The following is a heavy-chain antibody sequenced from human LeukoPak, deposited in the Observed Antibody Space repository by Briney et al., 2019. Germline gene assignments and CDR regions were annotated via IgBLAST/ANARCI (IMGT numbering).Heavy chain of an antibody. J-gene: IGHJ4*02. Sequence: GRSLRLSCAASGITLSDYGMSWVRQAPGKGLEWVAGISDSGGSTNYADSVKGRFTISRDNSKNTLYLQMNSLRAEDTAVYYCAEPIAVRRYFDYWGQGTLVTVSS. CDR2: ISDSGGST. D-gene: IGHD3-22*01. V-gene: IGHV3-23*01. CDR1: GITLSDYG. CDR3: AEPIAVRRYFDY.